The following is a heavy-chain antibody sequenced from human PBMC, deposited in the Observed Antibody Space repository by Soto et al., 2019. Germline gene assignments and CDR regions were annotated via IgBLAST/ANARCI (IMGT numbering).Heavy chain of an antibody. V-gene: IGHV3-53*01. J-gene: IGHJ4*02. CDR3: TRDGRGLGRLSLFEY. D-gene: IGHD2-21*02. CDR1: GFNVNSDY. CDR2: IYSGETI. Sequence: PGGSLRLSCAASGFNVNSDYMNWVRQTPGKGLEWVASIYSGETIYYADSVRGRFTISSDKSKNTLYFQLSSLRIEDTAVYYCTRDGRGLGRLSLFEYWGQGVLVTVSS.